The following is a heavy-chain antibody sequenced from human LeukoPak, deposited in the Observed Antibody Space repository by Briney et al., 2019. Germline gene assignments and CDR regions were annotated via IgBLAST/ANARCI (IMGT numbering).Heavy chain of an antibody. Sequence: PSETLSLTCTVSGGSISSYYWSWIRQPPGKGLEWIGYIYYSGSTNYNPSLKSRVTIPVDTSKNQFSLKLSSVTAADTAVYYCARRGGSGHTEDWFDPWGQGTLVTVSS. CDR3: ARRGGSGHTEDWFDP. CDR2: IYYSGST. D-gene: IGHD1-26*01. V-gene: IGHV4-59*01. CDR1: GGSISSYY. J-gene: IGHJ5*02.